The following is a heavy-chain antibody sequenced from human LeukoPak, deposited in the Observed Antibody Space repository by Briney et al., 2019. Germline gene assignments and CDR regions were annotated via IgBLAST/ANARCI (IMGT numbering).Heavy chain of an antibody. CDR3: ALTGGWEPGEY. CDR1: GFTFSSYG. J-gene: IGHJ4*02. D-gene: IGHD1-26*01. V-gene: IGHV3-30*03. Sequence: GGSLRLSCAASGFTFSSYGMPWVRQAPGKGLEWVAVISYDGSNKYYADSVKGRFTISRDNSKNTLYLQMNSLRAEDTAVYYCALTGGWEPGEYWGQGTLVTASS. CDR2: ISYDGSNK.